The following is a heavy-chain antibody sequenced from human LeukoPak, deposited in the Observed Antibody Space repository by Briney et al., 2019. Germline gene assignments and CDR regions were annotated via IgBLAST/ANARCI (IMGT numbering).Heavy chain of an antibody. CDR1: GGTFSSYA. D-gene: IGHD3-10*02. J-gene: IGHJ5*02. V-gene: IGHV1-69*13. CDR3: ASVVFGEELNWFDP. CDR2: IIPIFGTA. Sequence: SVKVSCKASGGTFSSYAISWVRQAPGQGLEWMGGIIPIFGTANYAQEFQGRVTITADESTSTAYMELSSLRSEDTAVYYCASVVFGEELNWFDPWGQGTLVTVSS.